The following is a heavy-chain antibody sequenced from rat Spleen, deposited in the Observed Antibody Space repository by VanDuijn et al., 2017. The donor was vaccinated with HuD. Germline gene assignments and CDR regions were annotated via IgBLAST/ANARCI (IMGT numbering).Heavy chain of an antibody. J-gene: IGHJ2*01. V-gene: IGHV3-3*01. D-gene: IGHD4-1*01. CDR3: ARGVIYNTPFDY. CDR1: GFSITSSYR. Sequence: EVQLQESGPGLVKPSQSLSLTCSVTGFSITSSYRWNWIRRFPQNKLEWLGYINSAGTTNYNPSLKSRIYVSRDTSKNQFFLQVNSVTTEDTATYYCARGVIYNTPFDYWGRGVMVTVSS. CDR2: INSAGTT.